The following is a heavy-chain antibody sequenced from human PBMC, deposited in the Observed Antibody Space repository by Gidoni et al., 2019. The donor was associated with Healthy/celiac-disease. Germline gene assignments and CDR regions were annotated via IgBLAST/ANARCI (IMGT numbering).Heavy chain of an antibody. J-gene: IGHJ4*02. CDR3: ASGLVVAADFDY. CDR2: IWYDGSNK. V-gene: IGHV3-33*01. D-gene: IGHD2-15*01. Sequence: QVQLVESGGGVVQPGRSLRLSCAASGFPFRSYGMHWVRQAPGKELEWVAVIWYDGSNKDYADSGKGRFTISRENSKNTLYLQMNSLRAEDTAVYYCASGLVVAADFDYWGQGTLVTVSA. CDR1: GFPFRSYG.